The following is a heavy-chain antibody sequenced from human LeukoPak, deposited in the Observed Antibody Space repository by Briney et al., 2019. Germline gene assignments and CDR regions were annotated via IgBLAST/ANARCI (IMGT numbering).Heavy chain of an antibody. Sequence: SETLSLTCTVSGGSISSYYWSWIRQPPGKGLEWIGYIYYSGSTNYNPSLKSRVTISVDTSKNQFSLKLSSVTAADTAVYYCARGNTEYYDRPGWFDPWGQGTLVTVSS. CDR2: IYYSGST. J-gene: IGHJ5*02. V-gene: IGHV4-59*01. CDR1: GGSISSYY. CDR3: ARGNTEYYDRPGWFDP. D-gene: IGHD3-22*01.